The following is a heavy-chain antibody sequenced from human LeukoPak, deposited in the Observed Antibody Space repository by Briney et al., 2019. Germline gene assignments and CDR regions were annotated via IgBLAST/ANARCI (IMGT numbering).Heavy chain of an antibody. J-gene: IGHJ4*02. Sequence: GGSLRLSCAASGFTFSSYSMNWVRQAPGKGLEWVSSISSSSTYIYYADSVKGRFTLSRDNAKNSLYLQVNSLRAEDTAVYYCAGDETYCGADCSLDYWGQGTLVTVSS. CDR1: GFTFSSYS. CDR2: ISSSSTYI. D-gene: IGHD2-21*01. V-gene: IGHV3-21*01. CDR3: AGDETYCGADCSLDY.